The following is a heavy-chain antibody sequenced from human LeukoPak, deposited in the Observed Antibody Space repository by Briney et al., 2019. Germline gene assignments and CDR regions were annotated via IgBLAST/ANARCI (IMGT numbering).Heavy chain of an antibody. CDR2: IISTGSTI. Sequence: GSLRLPCSASGLNLINNYISWFRRPPGKGLGGVSSIISTGSTIYYADSVKGRFTISRDNAKNSMYLQMNSLRDGDTAVYYCARLDRGAILIGDYFDHWGQGTLVTVSS. D-gene: IGHD3-10*01. CDR1: GLNLINNY. CDR3: ARLDRGAILIGDYFDH. J-gene: IGHJ4*02. V-gene: IGHV3-11*04.